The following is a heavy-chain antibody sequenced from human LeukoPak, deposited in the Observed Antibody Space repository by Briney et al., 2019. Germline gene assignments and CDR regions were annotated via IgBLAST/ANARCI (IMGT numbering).Heavy chain of an antibody. D-gene: IGHD1-7*01. CDR1: GYTFTGYY. CDR2: INPNSGGT. Sequence: ASVKLSCKASGYTFTGYYMHWVRQAPGQGLELMGWINPNSGGTNYAQKFQGRVTMTRDTSISTAYMELRRLRADDTDVYYCARGARTTDWFDPWGQGTLVTVSS. V-gene: IGHV1-2*02. J-gene: IGHJ5*02. CDR3: ARGARTTDWFDP.